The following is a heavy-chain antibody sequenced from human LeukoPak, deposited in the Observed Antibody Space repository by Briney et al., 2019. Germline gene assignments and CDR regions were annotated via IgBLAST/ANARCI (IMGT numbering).Heavy chain of an antibody. CDR3: ARDIKRYDSSGYGDYYYYMDV. CDR1: GGSFSGYY. J-gene: IGHJ6*03. V-gene: IGHV4-34*01. D-gene: IGHD3-22*01. CDR2: INHSGST. Sequence: SETLSLTCAVYGGSFSGYYWSWIRQPPGKRLEWIGEINHSGSTNYNPSLKSRVTISVDTSKNQFSLKLSSVTAADTAVYYCARDIKRYDSSGYGDYYYYMDVWGKGTTVTVSS.